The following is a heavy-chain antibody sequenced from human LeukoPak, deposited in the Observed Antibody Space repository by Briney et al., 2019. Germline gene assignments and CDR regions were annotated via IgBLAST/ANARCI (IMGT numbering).Heavy chain of an antibody. J-gene: IGHJ4*02. CDR3: SRRMAVAATFDY. CDR1: GYTFTGYY. D-gene: IGHD6-19*01. Sequence: ASEKVSCKTSGYTFTGYYIHWVRQAPGQGLEWMGWISPDNGDTNYAQKFQGRVTMTRDTSISTAYMELSRLKYDDTAVYYCSRRMAVAATFDYWGQGTLVTVSS. V-gene: IGHV1-2*02. CDR2: ISPDNGDT.